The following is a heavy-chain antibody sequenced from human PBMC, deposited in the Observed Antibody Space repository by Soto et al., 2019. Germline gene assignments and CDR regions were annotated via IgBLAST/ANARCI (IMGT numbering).Heavy chain of an antibody. CDR1: GYSISSGYY. J-gene: IGHJ5*02. V-gene: IGHV4-38-2*01. Sequence: SETLSLTCAVSGYSISSGYYWGWIRQPPGKGLEWIGSIYHSGSTYYNPSLKSRVTISVDTSKNQFSLKLSSVTAADTAVYYCARVRALRAAAGTGWFDPWGQGTLVTVSS. D-gene: IGHD6-13*01. CDR2: IYHSGST. CDR3: ARVRALRAAAGTGWFDP.